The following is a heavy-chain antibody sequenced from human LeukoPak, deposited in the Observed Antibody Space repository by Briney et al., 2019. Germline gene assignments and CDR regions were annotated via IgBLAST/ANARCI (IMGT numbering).Heavy chain of an antibody. CDR3: ATANSSGWLFDY. Sequence: ASVKVSCKVSGYTLTELSMHWVRQAPGKGLEWVGGFDPEDGETIYAQKFQGRVTMTEDTSTDTAYMELSSLRSEDTAVYYCATANSSGWLFDYWGQGTLVTVSS. CDR2: FDPEDGET. J-gene: IGHJ4*02. V-gene: IGHV1-24*01. CDR1: GYTLTELS. D-gene: IGHD6-19*01.